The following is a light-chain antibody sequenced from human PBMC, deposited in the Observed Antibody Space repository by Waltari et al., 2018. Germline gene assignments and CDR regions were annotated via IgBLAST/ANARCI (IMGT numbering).Light chain of an antibody. Sequence: DIQLTQSPSFLSVSVGDRVTITCRASQGISNSLAWYQQKPGKAPKLLIYAASTFQSVVPSRFGGSESGTEVTLTVTSLQPEDFATYYCQQLSSYPLAFGGGTKVEVK. CDR3: QQLSSYPLA. J-gene: IGKJ4*01. CDR1: QGISNS. V-gene: IGKV1-9*01. CDR2: AAS.